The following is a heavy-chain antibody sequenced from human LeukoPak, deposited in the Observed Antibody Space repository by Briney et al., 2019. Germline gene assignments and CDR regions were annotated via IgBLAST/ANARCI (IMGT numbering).Heavy chain of an antibody. CDR1: GFTFSSYG. J-gene: IGHJ3*02. CDR2: IWYDGSNK. V-gene: IGHV3-33*01. Sequence: GRSLRLSCAASGFTFSSYGMHWVRQAPGKGLEWVAVIWYDGSNKYYADSVKGRFTISRDNSKNTLYLQMNSRRAEDTAVHYCARGRPDAFDIWGQGTMVTVSS. CDR3: ARGRPDAFDI.